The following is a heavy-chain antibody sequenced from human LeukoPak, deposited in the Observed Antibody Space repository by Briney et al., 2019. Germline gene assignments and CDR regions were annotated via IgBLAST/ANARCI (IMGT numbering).Heavy chain of an antibody. CDR3: ARDGDDSSGRGVFDY. CDR2: INPNSGGT. Sequence: ASVKVSCKASGYTFTGYYMHWVRQAPGQGLEWMGWINPNSGGTNYAQKFQGRVTMTRDTSISTAYMELSRLRSDDTAVYYCARDGDDSSGRGVFDYWGQGTLVTVSS. CDR1: GYTFTGYY. V-gene: IGHV1-2*02. J-gene: IGHJ4*02. D-gene: IGHD3-22*01.